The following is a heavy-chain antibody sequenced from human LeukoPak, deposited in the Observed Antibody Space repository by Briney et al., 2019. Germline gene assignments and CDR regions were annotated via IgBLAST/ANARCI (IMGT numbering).Heavy chain of an antibody. CDR2: IYSGGST. J-gene: IGHJ3*02. Sequence: PGGSLRLSCAASGFTVSSNYMNWVRQAPGKGLEWVSVIYSGGSTFYADSVEGRFTISRDNSNNTLYLQMNSLRAEDTAMYYCAREYYDNSGGEDDFDIWGPGTMVTVSS. D-gene: IGHD3-22*01. V-gene: IGHV3-53*01. CDR1: GFTVSSNY. CDR3: AREYYDNSGGEDDFDI.